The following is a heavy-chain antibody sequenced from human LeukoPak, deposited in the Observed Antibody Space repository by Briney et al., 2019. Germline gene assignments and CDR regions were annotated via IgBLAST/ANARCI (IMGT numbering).Heavy chain of an antibody. D-gene: IGHD3-3*01. CDR1: GFTFSSYW. Sequence: PGGSLRLSCAASGFTFSSYWMSWVRQAPGKGLEWVANIKQDGSEKYYVDSVKGRFTISRDNAKNSLYLQMNSLRAEDTAVYYCAREPHDFWSDNYMDVWGKGTTVTVSS. V-gene: IGHV3-7*01. CDR3: AREPHDFWSDNYMDV. J-gene: IGHJ6*03. CDR2: IKQDGSEK.